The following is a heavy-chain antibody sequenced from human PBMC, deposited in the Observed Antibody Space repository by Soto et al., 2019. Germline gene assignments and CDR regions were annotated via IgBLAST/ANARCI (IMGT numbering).Heavy chain of an antibody. Sequence: HPGGSLRLSCAASGFTFSSYWMSWVRQAPGKGLEWVANIKQDGSEKYYVDSVKGRFTISRDNAKNSLYLQMNSLRAEDTAVYYCARSYLRYFDWSTPEEGFDAFDIWGQGTMVTVSS. CDR1: GFTFSSYW. V-gene: IGHV3-7*01. D-gene: IGHD3-9*01. CDR3: ARSYLRYFDWSTPEEGFDAFDI. J-gene: IGHJ3*02. CDR2: IKQDGSEK.